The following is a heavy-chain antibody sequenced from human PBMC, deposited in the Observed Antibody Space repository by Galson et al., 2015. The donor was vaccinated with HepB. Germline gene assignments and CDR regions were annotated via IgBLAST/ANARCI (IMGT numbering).Heavy chain of an antibody. CDR2: IYPADSDT. J-gene: IGHJ6*02. CDR1: GYSFNTYW. Sequence: QSGAEVKKPGESLKISCKASGYSFNTYWIGWVRQMPGKGLEWMGIIYPADSDTRYSPSFQGQVTISVDRSTRIAYLQWSSLKASDSARYYCARRRQQASYYYYGLDVWGQGTTVTVSS. D-gene: IGHD6-13*01. V-gene: IGHV5-51*01. CDR3: ARRRQQASYYYYGLDV.